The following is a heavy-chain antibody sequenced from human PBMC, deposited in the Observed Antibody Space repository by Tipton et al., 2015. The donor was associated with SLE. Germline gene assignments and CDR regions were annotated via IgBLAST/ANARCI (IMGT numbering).Heavy chain of an antibody. J-gene: IGHJ4*02. Sequence: GSLRLSCAASGFTFISYWIHWVRQAPVKGLVWFSRINSAGSSTSYADSVKGRFTISRDNANNTLYLQMNSLRAEDTAVYYCARDFDYGYGSLDYWGQGALVTVSS. V-gene: IGHV3-74*01. CDR2: INSAGSST. D-gene: IGHD5-18*01. CDR1: GFTFISYW. CDR3: ARDFDYGYGSLDY.